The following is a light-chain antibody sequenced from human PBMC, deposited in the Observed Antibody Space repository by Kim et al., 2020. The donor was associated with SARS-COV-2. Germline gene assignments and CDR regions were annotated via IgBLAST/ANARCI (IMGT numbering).Light chain of an antibody. CDR2: STS. Sequence: EIVLTQSPGTLSLSPGERATLSCRASQSVSSSFLAWYQQKPGQAPRLLIYSTSNRATGIPDRFSGSGSGTDFTLTISRLEPEDFAVYYCQQYGGSPLTFGQGTKVDIK. V-gene: IGKV3-20*01. J-gene: IGKJ1*01. CDR3: QQYGGSPLT. CDR1: QSVSSSF.